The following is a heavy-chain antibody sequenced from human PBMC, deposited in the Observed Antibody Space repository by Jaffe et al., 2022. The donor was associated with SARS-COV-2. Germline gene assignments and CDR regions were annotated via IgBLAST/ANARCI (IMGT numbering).Heavy chain of an antibody. CDR3: ARGDYVWGSYRHFDY. V-gene: IGHV4-34*01. D-gene: IGHD3-16*02. Sequence: QVQLQQWGAGLLKPSETLSLTCAVYGGSFSGYYWSWIRQPPGKGLEWIGEINHSGSTNYNPSLKSRVTISVDTSKNQFSLKLSSVTAADTAVYYCARGDYVWGSYRHFDYWGQGTLVTVSS. J-gene: IGHJ4*02. CDR2: INHSGST. CDR1: GGSFSGYY.